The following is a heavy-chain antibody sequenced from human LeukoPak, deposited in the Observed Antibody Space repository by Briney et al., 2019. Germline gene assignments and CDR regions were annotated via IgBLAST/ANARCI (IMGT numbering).Heavy chain of an antibody. CDR2: FDPEDGET. V-gene: IGHV1-24*01. CDR1: GYTLTELS. CDR3: ATGLPYYYYGMDV. J-gene: IGHJ6*02. D-gene: IGHD2-15*01. Sequence: ASVTVSCKVSGYTLTELSMHWVRQAPGKGLEWMGGFDPEDGETIYARKFQGRVTMTEDTSTDTAYMELSSLRSEDTAVYYCATGLPYYYYGMDVWGQGTTVTVSS.